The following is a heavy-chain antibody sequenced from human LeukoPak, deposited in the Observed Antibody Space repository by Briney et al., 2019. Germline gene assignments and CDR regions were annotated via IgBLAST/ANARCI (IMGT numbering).Heavy chain of an antibody. CDR3: ARARYGSGSYFTTHMDV. Sequence: PSQTLSLTCTASGGSISSGSYYWSWIRQPAGKGLEWIGRIYTSGSTNYNPSLKSRVTISLDMSKNQFSLRLSSVTAADTAVYYCARARYGSGSYFTTHMDVWGKGTTVTVSS. J-gene: IGHJ6*03. V-gene: IGHV4-61*02. D-gene: IGHD3-10*01. CDR2: IYTSGST. CDR1: GGSISSGSYY.